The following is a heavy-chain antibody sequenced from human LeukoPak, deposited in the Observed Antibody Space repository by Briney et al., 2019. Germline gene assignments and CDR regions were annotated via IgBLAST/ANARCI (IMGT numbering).Heavy chain of an antibody. Sequence: GGSLRLSCAASGFTFSSYGMQWVRQAPGKGLEWVAVISYDGSNKYYADSVKGRFTISRDNSKNTLYLQMNSLRAEDTAVYYCAKEKEDIVAVNCFDYWGQGTLVTVSS. CDR1: GFTFSSYG. V-gene: IGHV3-30*18. D-gene: IGHD5-12*01. CDR2: ISYDGSNK. J-gene: IGHJ4*02. CDR3: AKEKEDIVAVNCFDY.